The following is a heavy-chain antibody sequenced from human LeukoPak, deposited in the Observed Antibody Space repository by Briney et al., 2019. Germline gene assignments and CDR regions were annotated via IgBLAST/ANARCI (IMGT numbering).Heavy chain of an antibody. CDR1: GFTFTSYT. CDR3: ARDMTTVRNWFDP. Sequence: PGGSLRLSRAASGFTFTSYTMNWVRQAPGKGLEWVSSISSSSSYIYYADSVKGRFTISRDNAKNSLYLQMNSLRAEDTAVYYCARDMTTVRNWFDPWGQGTLVTVSS. J-gene: IGHJ5*02. D-gene: IGHD4-11*01. CDR2: ISSSSSYI. V-gene: IGHV3-21*01.